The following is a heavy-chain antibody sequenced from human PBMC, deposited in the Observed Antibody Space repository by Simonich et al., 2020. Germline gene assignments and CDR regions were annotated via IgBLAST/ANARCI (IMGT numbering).Heavy chain of an antibody. J-gene: IGHJ3*02. D-gene: IGHD3-9*01. CDR3: ACLGTGNAFDI. V-gene: IGHV3-7*02. CDR2: IKQVGRKK. CDR1: GFPFSSYW. Sequence: EVQLVESGGGLVQPGGSLRLSCAASGFPFSSYWMSWVRQAQGKGLGWVANIKQVGRKKYDVDAVKGRFTISRDNAKNTRYLKMNSLRAEDTAVYYCACLGTGNAFDIWGQGTMDTVSS.